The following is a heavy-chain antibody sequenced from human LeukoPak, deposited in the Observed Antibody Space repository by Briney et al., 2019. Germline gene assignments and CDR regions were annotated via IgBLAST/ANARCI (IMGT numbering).Heavy chain of an antibody. CDR2: IYYSGST. J-gene: IGHJ4*02. D-gene: IGHD5-24*01. CDR3: ARQRDGYKYGRFDY. Sequence: SETLSLTCTVSGGSISSYYWSWIRQTPGKGLEWIGYIYYSGSTNYNPSLKSRVTISVDTSKNQFSLKLSSVTAADTAVYYCARQRDGYKYGRFDYWGQGTLVTVSS. V-gene: IGHV4-59*08. CDR1: GGSISSYY.